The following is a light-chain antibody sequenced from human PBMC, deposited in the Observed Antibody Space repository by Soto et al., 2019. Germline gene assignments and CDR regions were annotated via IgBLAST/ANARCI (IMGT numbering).Light chain of an antibody. Sequence: DIQLTQSPSLLSASVGDRVTITCRASQGITSYLAWYQQKPGKAPKLLIYAASTLQSRVPSRFSGSGSGTEFSLIISSLQPEDFASYYCQQVDSYPYTFGQGTKLEIK. V-gene: IGKV1-9*01. CDR3: QQVDSYPYT. J-gene: IGKJ2*01. CDR2: AAS. CDR1: QGITSY.